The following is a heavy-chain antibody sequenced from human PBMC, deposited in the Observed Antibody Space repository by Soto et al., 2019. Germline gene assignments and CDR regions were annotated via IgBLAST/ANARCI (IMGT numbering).Heavy chain of an antibody. CDR3: AREGSYSAYNFAHGIQLWSFDF. CDR1: GGSISSSSYY. J-gene: IGHJ4*02. Sequence: SETLSLTCTVSGGSISSSSYYWGWIRQPPGKGLEWIGSIYYSGSTYYNPSLKSRVTISVDTSKNQFSLKLSSVTAADMAVYYCAREGSYSAYNFAHGIQLWSFDFWGQGALVSFSS. V-gene: IGHV4-39*07. CDR2: IYYSGST. D-gene: IGHD5-12*01.